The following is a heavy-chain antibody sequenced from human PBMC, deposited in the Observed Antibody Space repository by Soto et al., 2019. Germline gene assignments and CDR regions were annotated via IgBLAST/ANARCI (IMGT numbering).Heavy chain of an antibody. Sequence: ASVKVSCKASGYTFTGYYMHWVRQAPGQGLEWMGWINPNSGGTNYAQKFQGWVTMTRDTSISTAYMELSRLRSDDTSVYYCARRISRRYVYYYMDVWGKGTTVTVSS. D-gene: IGHD1-20*01. J-gene: IGHJ6*03. CDR1: GYTFTGYY. V-gene: IGHV1-2*04. CDR2: INPNSGGT. CDR3: ARRISRRYVYYYMDV.